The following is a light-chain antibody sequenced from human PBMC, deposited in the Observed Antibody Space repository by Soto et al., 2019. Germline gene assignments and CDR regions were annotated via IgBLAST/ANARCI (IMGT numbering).Light chain of an antibody. CDR1: QSVSSSY. V-gene: IGKV3-15*01. J-gene: IGKJ4*01. CDR3: QQYNNWPRT. CDR2: AAS. Sequence: EIVLTQSPGTLSLSPGERATLSCRASQSVSSSYLAWYQQKPGQAPRLLIYAASTRATGIPARFSGGGSGTEFTLTISSLQSEDFAVYYCQQYNNWPRTFGGGTKVDI.